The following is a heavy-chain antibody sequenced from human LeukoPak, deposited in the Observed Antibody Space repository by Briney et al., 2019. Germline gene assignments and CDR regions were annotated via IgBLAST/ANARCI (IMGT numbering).Heavy chain of an antibody. CDR3: ARDFSPTTATLN. J-gene: IGHJ4*02. CDR1: GFTVSSNY. CDR2: IYSGGST. Sequence: GGSLRLSCAASGFTVSSNYMSWVRQAPGKGLEWVSVIYSGGSTYYADSVKGRFTISRDNSKNKLYLQVNSLRAEDTAVYYCARDFSPTTATLNWGQGTLVTVSS. D-gene: IGHD4-17*01. V-gene: IGHV3-53*01.